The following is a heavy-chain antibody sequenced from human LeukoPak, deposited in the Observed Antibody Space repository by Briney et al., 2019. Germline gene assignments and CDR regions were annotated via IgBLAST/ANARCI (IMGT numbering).Heavy chain of an antibody. CDR1: GYTFNDYY. D-gene: IGHD1-26*01. CDR2: INPDSGGT. J-gene: IGHJ6*03. V-gene: IGHV1-2*02. Sequence: ASVKVSCKASGYTFNDYYMHWVRQAPGQGLEWIGRINPDSGGTDYAQKFQGRVTMTRNTSISTAYMELSSLRSEDTAVYYCARGIVGASHAGYYMDVWGKGTTVTVSS. CDR3: ARGIVGASHAGYYMDV.